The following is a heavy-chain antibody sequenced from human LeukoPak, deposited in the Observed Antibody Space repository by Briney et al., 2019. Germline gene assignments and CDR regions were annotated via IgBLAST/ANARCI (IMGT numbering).Heavy chain of an antibody. CDR2: INPSVGTT. D-gene: IGHD1-26*01. J-gene: IGHJ4*02. Sequence: ASVKVSRKASGYTFTRHSIHWVRQAPGQGLEWMGLINPSVGTTNYAQKFQGRVTMTRDTSTSTGYLELGSLRLEDTAVYYCAISGYDSAYYRDSWGQGTLVTVSS. CDR1: GYTFTRHS. CDR3: AISGYDSAYYRDS. V-gene: IGHV1-46*01.